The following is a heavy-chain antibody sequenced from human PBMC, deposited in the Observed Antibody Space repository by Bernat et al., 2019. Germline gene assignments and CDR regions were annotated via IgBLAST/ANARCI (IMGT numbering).Heavy chain of an antibody. V-gene: IGHV3-72*01. CDR1: GFTLSDHY. CDR3: TRRERGGRSDY. CDR2: SKNKANSYTA. D-gene: IGHD1-26*01. J-gene: IGHJ4*02. Sequence: VQLVESGGGLVQPGGSLRLSCVGSGFTLSDHYMDWVRQTPGKGLEWIGRSKNKANSYTAEYAASVKGRFTISRDDSKNLLSLQMNSLQTDDTAVYYCTRRERGGRSDYWGQGTLVTVSS.